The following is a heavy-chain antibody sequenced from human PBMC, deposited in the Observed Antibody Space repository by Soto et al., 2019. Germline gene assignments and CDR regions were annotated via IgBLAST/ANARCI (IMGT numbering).Heavy chain of an antibody. Sequence: NPSETLSLTCAVSGVSISSGGYSWSWIRQPPGKGMEWIGYIYSGTTHYNPSLKSRVTISMDRSKNQVSLSLKSVTAADTAVYYCAREDSGAFFDFWGQGNLVTVSS. J-gene: IGHJ4*02. CDR3: AREDSGAFFDF. CDR2: IYSGTT. D-gene: IGHD2-15*01. V-gene: IGHV4-30-2*01. CDR1: GVSISSGGYS.